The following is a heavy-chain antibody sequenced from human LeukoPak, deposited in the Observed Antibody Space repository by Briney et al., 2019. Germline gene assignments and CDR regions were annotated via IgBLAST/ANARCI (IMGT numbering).Heavy chain of an antibody. Sequence: GGSLRLSCAASGFTFSSYWMTWVRQAPGKGLEWVSYISSSSSTIYYADSVKGRFTISRDNAKNSLYLQMNSLRDEDTAVYYCASLGIHDSSGYCYRSFDYWGQGTLVTVSS. CDR2: ISSSSSTI. CDR3: ASLGIHDSSGYCYRSFDY. V-gene: IGHV3-48*02. D-gene: IGHD3-22*01. J-gene: IGHJ4*02. CDR1: GFTFSSYW.